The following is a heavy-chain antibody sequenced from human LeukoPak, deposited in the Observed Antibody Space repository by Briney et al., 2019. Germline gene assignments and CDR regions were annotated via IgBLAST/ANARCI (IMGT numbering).Heavy chain of an antibody. CDR2: ISSSSSYI. CDR3: AKDRGSGYWAGAFDI. J-gene: IGHJ3*02. Sequence: GGSLRLSCAASGFTFSSYSMNWVRQAPGKGLEWVSSISSSSSYIYYADSVKGRFTISGDNAKNSLYLQMNSLRAEDTAVYYCAKDRGSGYWAGAFDIWGQGTMVTVSS. D-gene: IGHD3-22*01. CDR1: GFTFSSYS. V-gene: IGHV3-21*04.